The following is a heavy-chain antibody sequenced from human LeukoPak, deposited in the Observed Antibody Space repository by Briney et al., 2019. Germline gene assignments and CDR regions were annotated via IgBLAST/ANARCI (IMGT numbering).Heavy chain of an antibody. D-gene: IGHD3-3*01. CDR3: QSGFGAFDI. CDR1: GFTFSSYG. V-gene: IGHV3-33*01. Sequence: GGSLRLSCAASGFTFSSYGMHWVRQAPGKGLEWVAVIWYDGSNKYYADSVKGRFTISRDNSKNALYLQMNSLRAEDTAVYYCQSGFGAFDIWGQGTMVTVSS. CDR2: IWYDGSNK. J-gene: IGHJ3*02.